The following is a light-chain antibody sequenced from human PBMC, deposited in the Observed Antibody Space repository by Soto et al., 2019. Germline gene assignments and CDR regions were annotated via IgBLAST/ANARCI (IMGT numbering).Light chain of an antibody. CDR3: QSYQFSQQL. CDR2: EDT. V-gene: IGLV6-57*04. Sequence: NFMLTQPHSMSESPGKTVTISCTRSSGNIATNYVQWYQQRPGSAPRTVIYEDTRRPSGIPDRFSASIDSSSNSASLTISGLKTEDEADYYCQSYQFSQQLFGGGTKLTVL. CDR1: SGNIATNY. J-gene: IGLJ3*02.